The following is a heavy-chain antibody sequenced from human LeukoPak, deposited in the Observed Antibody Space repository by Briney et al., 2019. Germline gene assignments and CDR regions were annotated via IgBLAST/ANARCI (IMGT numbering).Heavy chain of an antibody. CDR2: VYSGGDT. CDR3: AREPPGGGFDY. D-gene: IGHD3-16*01. Sequence: GGSLRLSCTASGFTVSSDYMSWVRQAPGKGLEWVSVVYSGGDTYYADSVKGRFTISRDNSKNTLYLQMNSLRAEDTAVYYCAREPPGGGFDYWGQGTLVTVSS. J-gene: IGHJ4*02. V-gene: IGHV3-66*01. CDR1: GFTVSSDY.